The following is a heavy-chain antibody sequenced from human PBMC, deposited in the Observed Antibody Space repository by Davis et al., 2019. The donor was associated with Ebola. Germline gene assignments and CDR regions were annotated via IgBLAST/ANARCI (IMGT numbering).Heavy chain of an antibody. J-gene: IGHJ5*02. CDR1: GFSFSSFG. Sequence: ESLKISCAASGFSFSSFGMNWVRQAPGEGLEWVSYITGSGETTYYADSVKGRSTVSRDNSKTTVSLQMNSLRVEDTAVYYCARDDYAHYQHWFDPWGQGTLVTVSS. V-gene: IGHV3-23*01. CDR2: ITGSGETT. CDR3: ARDDYAHYQHWFDP. D-gene: IGHD4-17*01.